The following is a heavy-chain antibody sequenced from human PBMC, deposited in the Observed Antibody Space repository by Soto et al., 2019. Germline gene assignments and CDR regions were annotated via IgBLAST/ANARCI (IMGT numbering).Heavy chain of an antibody. CDR3: AHRRGFYHDYTGFSHFDN. CDR2: IFWNDEK. CDR1: GFSLNSRGEG. D-gene: IGHD2-8*02. Sequence: QITLKESGPTLVKPTQTLTLTCTFSGFSLNSRGEGVGWFRQPPRKAPEWVSLIFWNDEKRYSPFLERRLFITKDTSDNQVVLTMTNVDPADTVTYYCAHRRGFYHDYTGFSHFDNWGQGILVSVSS. V-gene: IGHV2-5*01. J-gene: IGHJ4*02.